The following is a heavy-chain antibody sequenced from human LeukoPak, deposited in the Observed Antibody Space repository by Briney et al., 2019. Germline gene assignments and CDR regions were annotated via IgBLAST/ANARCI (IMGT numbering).Heavy chain of an antibody. Sequence: GGSLRLSCAASGFTFSSYWMSWVRQAPGKGLEWVANIKQDGSEKYYVDSVKGRFTISRDNAKDTLYLQMNSLRAEDTAVYYCATYTFDAFDLWGQGTMVTVAS. J-gene: IGHJ3*01. V-gene: IGHV3-7*01. CDR1: GFTFSSYW. D-gene: IGHD4-11*01. CDR2: IKQDGSEK. CDR3: ATYTFDAFDL.